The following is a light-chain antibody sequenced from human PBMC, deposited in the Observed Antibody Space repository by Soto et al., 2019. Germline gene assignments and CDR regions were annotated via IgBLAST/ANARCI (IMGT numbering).Light chain of an antibody. CDR3: QQSYSTPRT. CDR1: QSISSY. CDR2: AAS. Sequence: IQMTQSPSSLSASVGDRVTITCRASQSISSYLNWYQQKPGKAPKLLIYAASSLQSGVPSRFSGSGSGTDFTLTISSLQPEDFATYYCQQSYSTPRTFGQGPKVDIK. J-gene: IGKJ1*01. V-gene: IGKV1-39*01.